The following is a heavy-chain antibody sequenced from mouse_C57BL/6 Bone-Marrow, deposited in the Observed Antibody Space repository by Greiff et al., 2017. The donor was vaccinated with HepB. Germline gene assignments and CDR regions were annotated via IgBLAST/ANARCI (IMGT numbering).Heavy chain of an antibody. CDR2: IYPGHSDT. V-gene: IGHV1-5*01. CDR3: TRSIWGYGNFFDY. D-gene: IGHD2-1*01. CDR1: GYTFTSYW. Sequence: EVQLQQSGPVLARPGASVKMSCKTSGYTFTSYWMHWVKQRPGQGLEWIGAIYPGHSDTSYNQKFKGKAKLTAVTSASTAYMELSSLTNEDSAVYYCTRSIWGYGNFFDYWGQGTTLTVSS. J-gene: IGHJ2*01.